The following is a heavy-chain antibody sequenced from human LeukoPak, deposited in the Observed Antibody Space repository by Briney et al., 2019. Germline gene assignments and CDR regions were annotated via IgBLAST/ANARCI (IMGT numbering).Heavy chain of an antibody. CDR1: GFIFRTYG. J-gene: IGHJ6*02. D-gene: IGHD3-22*01. CDR2: IWYDGSNK. CDR3: ARDVYDSSGYYYYYYGMDV. Sequence: GGSLRLSCAASGFIFRTYGMHWVRQAPGRGLEWVAVIWYDGSNKYYADSVKGRFTISRDNSKNTLYLQMNSLRAEDTAVYYCARDVYDSSGYYYYYYGMDVWGQGTTVTVSS. V-gene: IGHV3-33*08.